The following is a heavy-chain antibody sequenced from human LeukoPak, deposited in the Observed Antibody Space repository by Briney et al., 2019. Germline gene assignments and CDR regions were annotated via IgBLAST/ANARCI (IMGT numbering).Heavy chain of an antibody. Sequence: SETLSLTRTVSGGSISSSTYYWDWIRQPPGKGLEWIGSIYYSGNTYYNPSLKSRVTISVDTSKNQFSLKLSSVTATDTAVYYCARRRSSGWYYYMDVWGQGTTVTVSS. J-gene: IGHJ6*03. CDR3: ARRRSSGWYYYMDV. V-gene: IGHV4-39*01. D-gene: IGHD6-19*01. CDR1: GGSISSSTYY. CDR2: IYYSGNT.